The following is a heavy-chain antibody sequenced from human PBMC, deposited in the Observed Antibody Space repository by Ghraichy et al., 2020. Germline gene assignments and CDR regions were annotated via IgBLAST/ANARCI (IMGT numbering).Heavy chain of an antibody. V-gene: IGHV1-69*01. Sequence: KVSCKASGGTFSSYAISWVRQAPGQGLEWMGGIIPIFGTANYAQKFQGRVTITADESTSTAYMELSSLRSEDTAVYYCARDPGTYYYDSSGYGHYYYYYGMDVWGQGTTVTVSS. J-gene: IGHJ6*02. CDR1: GGTFSSYA. CDR3: ARDPGTYYYDSSGYGHYYYYYGMDV. D-gene: IGHD3-22*01. CDR2: IIPIFGTA.